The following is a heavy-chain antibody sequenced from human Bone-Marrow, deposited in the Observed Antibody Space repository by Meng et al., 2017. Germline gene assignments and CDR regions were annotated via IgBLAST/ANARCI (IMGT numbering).Heavy chain of an antibody. CDR3: ARAYYYDSSGYPAP. Sequence: GGSLRLSCAASGFTFSNAWMSWVRQAPGKGLEWVSYISSSGSTIYYADSVKGRFTISRDNAKNSLYLQMNSLRAEDTAVYYCARAYYYDSSGYPAPWGQGTLVTVSS. J-gene: IGHJ5*02. V-gene: IGHV3-11*04. CDR2: ISSSGSTI. CDR1: GFTFSNAW. D-gene: IGHD3-22*01.